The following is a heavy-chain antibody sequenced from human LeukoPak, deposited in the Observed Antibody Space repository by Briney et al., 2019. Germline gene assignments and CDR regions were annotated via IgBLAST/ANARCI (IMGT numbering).Heavy chain of an antibody. CDR2: INPSGGTT. Sequence: ASVKVSCKASGYTFTSYYMHWVRQAPGQGLEWMGIINPSGGTTGYAQKFQGRVTMTRDTSTSTVYMELSSLRYEDTAVYYCARDGILAAAGTGNWFDPWGQGTLVTVSS. D-gene: IGHD6-13*01. CDR3: ARDGILAAAGTGNWFDP. CDR1: GYTFTSYY. V-gene: IGHV1-46*01. J-gene: IGHJ5*02.